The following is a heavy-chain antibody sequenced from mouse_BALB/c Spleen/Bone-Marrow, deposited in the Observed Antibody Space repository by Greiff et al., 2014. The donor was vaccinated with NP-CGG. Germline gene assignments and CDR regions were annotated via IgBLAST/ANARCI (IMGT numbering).Heavy chain of an antibody. CDR3: ARGTARAMMDY. CDR2: IHPSNGRT. D-gene: IGHD3-2*01. Sequence: QVQLQQSGTELVKPGASVKLSCKASGYTFTSYWIHWVKQGPGQGLEWIGEIHPSNGRTNYSEKFKTKSTLTVDKSSSTAHMQRSSLTSEDSAVYYGARGTARAMMDYWGQGTSVTVSS. J-gene: IGHJ4*01. CDR1: GYTFTSYW. V-gene: IGHV1S81*02.